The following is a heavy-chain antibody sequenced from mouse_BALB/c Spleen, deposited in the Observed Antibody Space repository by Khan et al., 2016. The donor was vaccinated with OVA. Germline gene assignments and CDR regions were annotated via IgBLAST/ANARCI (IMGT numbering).Heavy chain of an antibody. J-gene: IGHJ3*01. V-gene: IGHV1-4*01. CDR1: GYTFTSYT. Sequence: VQLQESGAELARPGASVKMSCKASGYTFTSYTMHWVKQRPGQGLEWIGYINPSSNYTNSNQKFKDKATLTADKSSSTAYMQLSSLTSEDSAVYYCASAGAYYRNDGWFAYWGQGTLVTVSA. CDR2: INPSSNYT. CDR3: ASAGAYYRNDGWFAY. D-gene: IGHD2-14*01.